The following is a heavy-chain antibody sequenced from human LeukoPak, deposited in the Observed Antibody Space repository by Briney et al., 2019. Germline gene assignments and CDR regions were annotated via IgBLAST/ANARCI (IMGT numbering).Heavy chain of an antibody. J-gene: IGHJ4*02. CDR2: ISTGSGTI. D-gene: IGHD3-10*01. CDR1: GFTFSSYS. CDR3: ARDVERTGGTYYYGSGSPRG. Sequence: PGGSLRLSCAASGFTFSSYSMIWVRQAPGKGLEWVSYISTGSGTIYYADSVKGRFTISRDNAKNSLYLQMNSLRDEDTAVYYCARDVERTGGTYYYGSGSPRGWGQGTLVTVSS. V-gene: IGHV3-48*02.